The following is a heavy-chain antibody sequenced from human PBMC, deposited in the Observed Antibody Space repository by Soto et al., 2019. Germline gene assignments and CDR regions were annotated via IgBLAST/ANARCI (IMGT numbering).Heavy chain of an antibody. V-gene: IGHV3-23*01. Sequence: VQVLESGGGLVQPGGSLRLSCAASGLTFSGSAMTWVRQAPGKWLEYVSSITSSGSEVFHAASVKGRFTMSRDNSKNMLYLQMNSLRAEDTAVYYCAKEGYDSGWYWDSWGQGALVTVSS. CDR3: AKEGYDSGWYWDS. D-gene: IGHD6-19*01. J-gene: IGHJ4*02. CDR1: GLTFSGSA. CDR2: ITSSGSEV.